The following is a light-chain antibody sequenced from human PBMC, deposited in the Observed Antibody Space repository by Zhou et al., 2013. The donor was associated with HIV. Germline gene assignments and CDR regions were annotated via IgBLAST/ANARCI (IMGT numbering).Light chain of an antibody. CDR2: DAS. Sequence: DIQMTQSPSSLSPSVGDRVTITCQASQDIKYYLNWYQHIPGKAPKLLIYDASNLETGVPSRFSGSGSETHFTLTINNVRPEDVATYYCQQYDRIPITFGQGTRLEIK. V-gene: IGKV1-33*01. CDR3: QQYDRIPIT. J-gene: IGKJ5*01. CDR1: QDIKYY.